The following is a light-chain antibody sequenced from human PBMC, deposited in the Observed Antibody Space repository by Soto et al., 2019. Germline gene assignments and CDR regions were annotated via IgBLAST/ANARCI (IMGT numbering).Light chain of an antibody. Sequence: DIQMTQSPSSVSASVGDRVTITCRASQAISTWLAWYQQKPGKAPKLLIYAASNLQTGVPSRFSGSGSGTDLPLTISSLQPEDFATYYCQQANSFPRTFGQGTKVEI. CDR2: AAS. CDR1: QAISTW. CDR3: QQANSFPRT. V-gene: IGKV1D-12*01. J-gene: IGKJ1*01.